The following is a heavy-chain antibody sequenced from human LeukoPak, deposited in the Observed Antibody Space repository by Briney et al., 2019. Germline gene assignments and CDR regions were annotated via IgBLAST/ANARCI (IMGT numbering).Heavy chain of an antibody. J-gene: IGHJ4*02. D-gene: IGHD4-17*01. CDR1: GFTFSSYA. V-gene: IGHV3-23*01. CDR3: ARAVTTVTYFDY. Sequence: GGSLRLSCAASGFTFSSYAMSWVRHAPGKGLEWVSAISGSGGSTYYADSVKGRFTIPRDNSKNTLYLQMNSLRAEDTAVYYCARAVTTVTYFDYWGQGTLVTVSS. CDR2: ISGSGGST.